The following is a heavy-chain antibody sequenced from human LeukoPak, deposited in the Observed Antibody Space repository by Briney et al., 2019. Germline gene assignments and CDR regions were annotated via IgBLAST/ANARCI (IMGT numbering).Heavy chain of an antibody. J-gene: IGHJ6*03. CDR2: INPNSGGT. CDR3: ARGAYYYDSSRYYYYYMDV. Sequence: ASVKVSCKASGYTFTSYYMHWVRQAPGQGLEWMGWINPNSGGTNYAQKFQGRVTMTRDTSISTACMELSRLRSDDTAVYYCARGAYYYDSSRYYYYYMDVWGKGTTVTISS. D-gene: IGHD3-22*01. CDR1: GYTFTSYY. V-gene: IGHV1-2*02.